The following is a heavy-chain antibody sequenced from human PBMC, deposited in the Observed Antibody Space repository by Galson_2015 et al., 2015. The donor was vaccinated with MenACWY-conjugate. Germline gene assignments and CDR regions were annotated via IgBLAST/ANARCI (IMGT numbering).Heavy chain of an antibody. J-gene: IGHJ3*01. CDR1: GFTFSDYE. CDR2: ISSGGGTI. CDR3: AREDRRDALDL. V-gene: IGHV3-48*03. Sequence: SLRLSCAASGFTFSDYEMNWVRQAPGKGLEWLSYISSGGGTIKYEDSVKGRFTISRDNAKNSLFLQMNSVRAEDTAFYYCAREDRRDALDLWGPGTMVTVSS.